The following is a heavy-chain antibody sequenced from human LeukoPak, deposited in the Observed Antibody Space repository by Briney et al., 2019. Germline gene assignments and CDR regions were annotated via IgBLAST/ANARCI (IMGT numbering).Heavy chain of an antibody. V-gene: IGHV4-39*01. CDR1: GGSISSSSYY. J-gene: IGHJ4*02. D-gene: IGHD2-21*02. Sequence: SETLSLTCTVSGGSISSSSYYWGWIRQPPGKGPEWIGSIYYSGSTHYNPSLKSRVTISVDTSKNQFSLKLSSVTAADTAVYYCARLGIGLLDYWGQGTLVTVSS. CDR2: IYYSGST. CDR3: ARLGIGLLDY.